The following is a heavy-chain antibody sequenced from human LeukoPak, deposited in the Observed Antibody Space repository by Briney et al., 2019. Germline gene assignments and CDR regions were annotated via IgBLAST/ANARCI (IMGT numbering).Heavy chain of an antibody. CDR1: GYTFTGYD. CDR2: MKSNSGDT. J-gene: IGHJ4*02. D-gene: IGHD6-13*01. V-gene: IGHV1-8*01. CDR3: ARGEYSSSWYHFDY. Sequence: GASVKVSCKTSGYTFTGYDINWVRQAPGQGLEWMGWMKSNSGDTHFAQKFQGRVTMTRNTSISTAFMELSSLRSEDTAVYYCARGEYSSSWYHFDYWGQGSLVTVSS.